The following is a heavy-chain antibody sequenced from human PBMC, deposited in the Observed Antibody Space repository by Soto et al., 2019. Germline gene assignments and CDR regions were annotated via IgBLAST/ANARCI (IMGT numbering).Heavy chain of an antibody. CDR1: GYTFTSYG. D-gene: IGHD3-3*01. CDR3: ARIRYYDFWSGYPNLHYYYGMDV. CDR2: ISAYNGNT. J-gene: IGHJ6*02. V-gene: IGHV1-18*04. Sequence: ASVKVSCKASGYTFTSYGISWVRQAPGQGLEWMGWISAYNGNTNYAQKLQGRVTMTTDTSTSTAYMELRSLRSDDTAVYYCARIRYYDFWSGYPNLHYYYGMDVWGPGTTVTVYS.